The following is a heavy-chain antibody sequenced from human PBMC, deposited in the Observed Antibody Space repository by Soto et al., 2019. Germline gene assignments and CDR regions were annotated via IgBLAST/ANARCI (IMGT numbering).Heavy chain of an antibody. V-gene: IGHV5-10-1*01. J-gene: IGHJ4*02. D-gene: IGHD3-22*01. CDR3: GRLHSYYDKCGYYY. CDR1: VSSGTHYW. Sequence: GESLKIACQVSVSSGTHYWISWVRQLPGKGLKWMGRIDPSESQTNYSPTFQVHVTISVDKSNSTAYLEWTSLKASATAMSYCGRLHSYYDKCGYYYWGQGTLVTVYS. CDR2: IDPSESQT.